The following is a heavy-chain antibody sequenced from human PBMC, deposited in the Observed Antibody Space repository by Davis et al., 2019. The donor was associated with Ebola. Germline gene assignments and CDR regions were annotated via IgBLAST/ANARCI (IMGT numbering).Heavy chain of an antibody. J-gene: IGHJ5*02. Sequence: MPSETLSLTCAVSGGSISSNNWWSWVRQPPGKGPEWIGEIYHSGSINYNPSLKSRVTISVDKSKNQFSLKLSSVIAADTAVYYCARDLGSGAWFDPWGQGTLVTVSS. CDR1: GGSISSNNW. V-gene: IGHV4-4*02. D-gene: IGHD6-19*01. CDR3: ARDLGSGAWFDP. CDR2: IYHSGSI.